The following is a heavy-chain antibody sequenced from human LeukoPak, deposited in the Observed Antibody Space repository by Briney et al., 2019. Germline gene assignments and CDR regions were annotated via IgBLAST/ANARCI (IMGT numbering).Heavy chain of an antibody. V-gene: IGHV4-34*01. CDR3: ARGPTTYYDYVWGSSDRSPLFYYYYGMDV. CDR1: GGSFSGYY. D-gene: IGHD3-16*01. Sequence: SGTLSLTCAVYGGSFSGYYWSWIRQPPGKGLEWIGEINHSGSTNYNPSLKSRVTISVDTSKNQFSLKLSSVTAADTAVYYCARGPTTYYDYVWGSSDRSPLFYYYYGMDVWGQGTTVTVSS. J-gene: IGHJ6*02. CDR2: INHSGST.